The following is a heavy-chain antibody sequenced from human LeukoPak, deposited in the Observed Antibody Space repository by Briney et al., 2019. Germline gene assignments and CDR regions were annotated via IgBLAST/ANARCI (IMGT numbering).Heavy chain of an antibody. J-gene: IGHJ6*03. CDR2: VFDSGST. D-gene: IGHD1-1*01. V-gene: IGHV4-59*01. CDR1: GASFSTNY. CDR3: ARLYQQSKWKYYYYYMDV. Sequence: PSETLSLTFSVSGASFSTNYWSWIRQPPGRGLEWIGYVFDSGSTNYNPSLKSRVTISVDTSTKQFSLRLSSVTAADTAVYYCARLYQQSKWKYYYYYMDVWGKRTAVTVSS.